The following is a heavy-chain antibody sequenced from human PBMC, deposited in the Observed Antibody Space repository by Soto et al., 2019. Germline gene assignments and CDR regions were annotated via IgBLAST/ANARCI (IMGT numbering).Heavy chain of an antibody. CDR1: GFTFDDYA. V-gene: IGHV3-9*01. CDR2: ISWNSGSI. Sequence: GGSLRLSCAASGFTFDDYAMHWVRQAPGKGLEWVSGISWNSGSIGYADSVKGRFTISRDNAKNSLYLQMNSLRAEDTALYYCAKDIDILTGYYAFDIWGQGTMVTVSS. CDR3: AKDIDILTGYYAFDI. J-gene: IGHJ3*02. D-gene: IGHD3-9*01.